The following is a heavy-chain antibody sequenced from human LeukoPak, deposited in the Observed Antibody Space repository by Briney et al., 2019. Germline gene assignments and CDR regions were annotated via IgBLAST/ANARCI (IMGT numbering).Heavy chain of an antibody. CDR1: GFTFSSYW. V-gene: IGHV3-7*01. CDR2: IKQDGSEK. CDR3: ARDAEAIFGVVILYYYYGMDV. D-gene: IGHD3-3*01. J-gene: IGHJ6*02. Sequence: GGSLRLSCAASGFTFSSYWMSWVRQAPGKGLEWVANIKQDGSEKYYVDSVKDRFTISRDNAKNSLYLQMNSLRAEDTAVYYCARDAEAIFGVVILYYYYGMDVWGQGTTVTVSS.